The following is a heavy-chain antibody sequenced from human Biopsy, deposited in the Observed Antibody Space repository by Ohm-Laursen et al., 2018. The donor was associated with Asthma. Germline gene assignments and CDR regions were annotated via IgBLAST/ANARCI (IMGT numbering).Heavy chain of an antibody. V-gene: IGHV3-33*01. Sequence: SLRLSCAASGFTFGSYGLHWVRQAPGKGLGWVADIWFDGSNKHYAGSVKGRFTISRDNSKNTLYLQMNSLRAEDTALYYCGRERSYMVDYWGQGTLVIVSS. CDR3: GRERSYMVDY. CDR2: IWFDGSNK. J-gene: IGHJ4*02. D-gene: IGHD3-10*01. CDR1: GFTFGSYG.